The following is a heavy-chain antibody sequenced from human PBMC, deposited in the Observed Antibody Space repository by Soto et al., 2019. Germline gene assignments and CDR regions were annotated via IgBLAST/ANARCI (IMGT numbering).Heavy chain of an antibody. Sequence: GGSLRLSCAASGFTFSSYAMHWVRQAPGKGLEWVAVISYDGSNKYYADSVKGRFTISRDNSKNTLYLQMNSLRAEDTAVYYCARDPERDLRLGELYPQIYGMDVWGQGTTVTVSS. CDR1: GFTFSSYA. CDR3: ARDPERDLRLGELYPQIYGMDV. CDR2: ISYDGSNK. D-gene: IGHD3-16*01. J-gene: IGHJ6*02. V-gene: IGHV3-30-3*01.